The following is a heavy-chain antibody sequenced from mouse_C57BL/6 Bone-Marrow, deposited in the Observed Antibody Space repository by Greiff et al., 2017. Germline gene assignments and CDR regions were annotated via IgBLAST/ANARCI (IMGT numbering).Heavy chain of an antibody. CDR3: ARENYFVSSCPFAY. D-gene: IGHD1-1*01. CDR2: IYPRSGDT. V-gene: IGHV1-81*01. CDR1: GYTFTSYG. Sequence: QVQLQQSGAELARPGASVKLSCKASGYTFTSYGIRWVKQRTGQGLEWIGEIYPRSGDTYYNAKFKGKATLTADKSSSTAYMQLSSLTSEDSAVYFCARENYFVSSCPFAYWGQGTLVTVSA. J-gene: IGHJ3*01.